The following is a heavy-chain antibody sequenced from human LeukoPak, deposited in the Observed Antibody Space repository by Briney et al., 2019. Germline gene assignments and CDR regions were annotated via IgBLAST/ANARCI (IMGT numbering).Heavy chain of an antibody. D-gene: IGHD5-18*01. J-gene: IGHJ6*03. CDR2: IYYSGST. Sequence: PSETLSLTCTVSGGSISSYYWSWIRQPPGKGLEWIGNIYYSGSTNYNPSLKSRVIISADTSKNQLSLKLSSVTAADTAVYYCARDLGGYSDGSYYYYMDVWGKGTTVTVSS. V-gene: IGHV4-59*12. CDR3: ARDLGGYSDGSYYYYMDV. CDR1: GGSISSYY.